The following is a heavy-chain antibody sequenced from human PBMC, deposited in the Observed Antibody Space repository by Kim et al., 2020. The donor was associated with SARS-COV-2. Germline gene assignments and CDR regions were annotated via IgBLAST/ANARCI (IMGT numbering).Heavy chain of an antibody. V-gene: IGHV4-39*01. D-gene: IGHD7-27*01. J-gene: IGHJ4*02. CDR3: ASLGSVRGARDFDY. Sequence: YSPSLKRRATIAADTSTNQFSLRLTSVTAADTAFYYCASLGSVRGARDFDYWGQGTLVTVSS.